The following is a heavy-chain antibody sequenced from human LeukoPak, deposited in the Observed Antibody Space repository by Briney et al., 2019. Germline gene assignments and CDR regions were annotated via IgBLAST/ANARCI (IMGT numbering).Heavy chain of an antibody. J-gene: IGHJ4*02. CDR1: GYTFTGYY. V-gene: IGHV1-2*02. D-gene: IGHD1-26*01. CDR3: ARLGKIVGATTSDY. CDR2: INPNHGGT. Sequence: ASVKVSCKASGYTFTGYYMHWVRQAPGQGLEWMGWINPNHGGTHYAQKFQGRVTMTRDTSISTAYMELSRLRSDDTAVYYCARLGKIVGATTSDYWGQGTLVTVSS.